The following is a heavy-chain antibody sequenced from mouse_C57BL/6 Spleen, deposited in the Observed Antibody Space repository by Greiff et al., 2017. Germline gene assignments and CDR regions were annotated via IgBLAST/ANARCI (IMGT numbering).Heavy chain of an antibody. CDR1: GYTFTSYG. D-gene: IGHD1-1*02. CDR2: IYLGNGYT. V-gene: IGHV1-58*01. Sequence: EVQLQQSGAELVRPGSSVKMSCKTSGYTFTSYGINWVKQRPGQGLEWIGYIYLGNGYTEYNEKFKGKATLTSDTSSSTAYMQLSSLTSEDSAIYFCARGGDRYYFDYWGQGTTLTVSS. CDR3: ARGGDRYYFDY. J-gene: IGHJ2*01.